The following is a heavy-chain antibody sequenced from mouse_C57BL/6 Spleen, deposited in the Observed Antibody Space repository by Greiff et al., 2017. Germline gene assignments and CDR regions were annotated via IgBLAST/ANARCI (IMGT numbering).Heavy chain of an antibody. Sequence: EVKLVESGGDLVKPGGSLKLSCAASGFTFSSYGMSWVRQTPDKRLEWVATISSGGSYTYYPDSVKGRFTISRDNAKNTLYLQMSSLKSEDTAMSYCARHDYDWYFDVWGTGTTVTVSS. CDR3: ARHDYDWYFDV. V-gene: IGHV5-6*01. J-gene: IGHJ1*03. CDR1: GFTFSSYG. D-gene: IGHD2-4*01. CDR2: ISSGGSYT.